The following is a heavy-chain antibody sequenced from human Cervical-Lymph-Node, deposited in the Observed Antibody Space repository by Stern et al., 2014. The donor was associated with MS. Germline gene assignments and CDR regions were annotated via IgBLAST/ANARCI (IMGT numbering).Heavy chain of an antibody. CDR2: IYWDGNE. CDR1: GFSVSTDGEG. V-gene: IGHV2-5*02. J-gene: IGHJ4*02. D-gene: IGHD3-10*01. CDR3: AHRAGNMVRGVTFFDY. Sequence: QVTLRESGPTLVKPTQTLTLTCTFSGFSVSTDGEGVGWIRPPPGNALEWLALIYWDGNERYSPSLKSRLTITKDTSKNQVVLVMTNMDPVDTGTYYCAHRAGNMVRGVTFFDYWGQGTLVTVSS.